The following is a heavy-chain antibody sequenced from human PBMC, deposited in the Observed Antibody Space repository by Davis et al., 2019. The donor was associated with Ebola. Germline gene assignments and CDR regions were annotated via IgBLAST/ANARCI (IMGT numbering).Heavy chain of an antibody. CDR1: GFTFTRFP. V-gene: IGHV3-30-3*01. CDR2: ISYDGSNK. D-gene: IGHD3-22*01. J-gene: IGHJ4*02. Sequence: GGSLRLSCAASGFTFTRFPMHWVRQAPGKGLEWVALISYDGSNKYYADSVKGRFTISRDNSKNTLYLQMNSLRAEDTAVYYCAKDRYYDSSGLEYWGQGTLVTVSS. CDR3: AKDRYYDSSGLEY.